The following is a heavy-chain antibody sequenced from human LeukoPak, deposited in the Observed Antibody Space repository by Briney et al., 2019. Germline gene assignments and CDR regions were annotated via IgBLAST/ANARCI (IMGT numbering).Heavy chain of an antibody. CDR1: GFTFSSYS. Sequence: PGGSLRLSCAASGFTFSSYSMNWVRQAPGKGLEWVSSISSSSSYIYYADSVKGRFTISRDNAKNSLYLQMNSLRAEDTAVYYCARRVSRQQLATGYFDYWGQGTLVTVSS. CDR2: ISSSSSYI. CDR3: ARRVSRQQLATGYFDY. V-gene: IGHV3-21*01. J-gene: IGHJ4*02. D-gene: IGHD6-13*01.